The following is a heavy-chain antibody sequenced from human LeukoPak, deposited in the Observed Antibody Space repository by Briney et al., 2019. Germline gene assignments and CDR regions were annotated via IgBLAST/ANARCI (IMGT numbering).Heavy chain of an antibody. CDR3: ATARQWLLGLGY. CDR2: FDPEDGET. Sequence: ASVKVFCRVSGYTLTELSMHWVRQAPGKGLEWMGGFDPEDGETIYAQKFQGRVTMTEDTSTDTAYMELSSLRSEDTAVYYCATARQWLLGLGYWGQGPLVPVSS. J-gene: IGHJ4*02. D-gene: IGHD6-19*01. CDR1: GYTLTELS. V-gene: IGHV1-24*01.